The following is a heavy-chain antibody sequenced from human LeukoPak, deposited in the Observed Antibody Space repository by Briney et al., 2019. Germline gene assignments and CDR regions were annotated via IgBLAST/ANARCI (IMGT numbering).Heavy chain of an antibody. Sequence: GGSLRLSCAASGLTFSSYEMNWVRQAPGKGLEWVSYISSTSGSTIYYADSVKGRFTISRDNAKNSVYLQMNSLRAEDTAVYYCARRYCSSTSCLLDYWGQGTLVTVSS. V-gene: IGHV3-48*03. CDR3: ARRYCSSTSCLLDY. J-gene: IGHJ4*02. D-gene: IGHD2-2*01. CDR1: GLTFSSYE. CDR2: ISSTSGSTI.